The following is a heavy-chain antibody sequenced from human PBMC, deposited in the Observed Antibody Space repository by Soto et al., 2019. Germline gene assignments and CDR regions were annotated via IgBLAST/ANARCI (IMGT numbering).Heavy chain of an antibody. CDR3: AKXHSSSWYGTPSWVAP. Sequence: GECLTLSCPAAVVSFSSDAMSWVRQAPGKGLEWVSAISGSGGSTYYADSVKGRFTISRDNSKTTLYLQMNSLRAEDTAVYYCAKXHSSSWYGTPSWVAPWGQGTLVTVCS. CDR1: VVSFSSDA. D-gene: IGHD6-13*01. CDR2: ISGSGGST. J-gene: IGHJ5*02. V-gene: IGHV3-23*01.